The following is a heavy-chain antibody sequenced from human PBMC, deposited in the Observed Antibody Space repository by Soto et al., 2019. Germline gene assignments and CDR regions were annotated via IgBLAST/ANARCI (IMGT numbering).Heavy chain of an antibody. CDR3: ARGPVVVAATPEYYYGMDV. CDR1: GGTFSSYA. V-gene: IGHV1-69*13. CDR2: IIPIFGTA. D-gene: IGHD2-15*01. J-gene: IGHJ6*02. Sequence: GASVKVSCKASGGTFSSYAISWVRQAPGQGLEWMGGIIPIFGTANYAQKFQGRVTITADESTSTAYMELSSLRSEDTAVYYCARGPVVVAATPEYYYGMDVWGQGTTVTVSS.